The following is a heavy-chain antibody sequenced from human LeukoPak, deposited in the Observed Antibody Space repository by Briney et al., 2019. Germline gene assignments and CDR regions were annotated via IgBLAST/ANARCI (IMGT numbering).Heavy chain of an antibody. J-gene: IGHJ4*02. Sequence: PSETLSLTCTVSGGSISSSGYYWGWIRQPPGKGLEWIGTIYYSGSTHYNPSLKSRVTISIDTSENQFSLKLSSVTAADTAVYYCARDRLGVETGYWGQGTLVTVSS. D-gene: IGHD2-21*02. V-gene: IGHV4-39*07. CDR1: GGSISSSGYY. CDR2: IYYSGST. CDR3: ARDRLGVETGY.